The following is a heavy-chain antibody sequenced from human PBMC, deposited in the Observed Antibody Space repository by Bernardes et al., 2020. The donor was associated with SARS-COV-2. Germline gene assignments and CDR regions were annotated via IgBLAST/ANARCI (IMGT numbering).Heavy chain of an antibody. D-gene: IGHD5-12*01. J-gene: IGHJ6*02. V-gene: IGHV1-24*01. Sequence: ASVKVSCKVSGYTLTELSMHWVRQAPGKGLEWMGGFDPEDGETIYAQKFQGRVTMTEDTSTDTAYMELSSLRSEDTAVYYCATSGIVAMRRGQITDYYYYSGMNVCGQGTTVTVSS. CDR3: ATSGIVAMRRGQITDYYYYSGMNV. CDR1: GYTLTELS. CDR2: FDPEDGET.